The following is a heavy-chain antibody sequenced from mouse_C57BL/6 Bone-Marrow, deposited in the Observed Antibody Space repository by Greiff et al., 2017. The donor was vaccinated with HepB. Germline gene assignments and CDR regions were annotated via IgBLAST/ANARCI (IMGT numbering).Heavy chain of an antibody. CDR3: ARSDDGYYGGY. CDR1: GYAFSSYW. J-gene: IGHJ2*01. V-gene: IGHV1-80*01. D-gene: IGHD2-3*01. CDR2: IYPGDGDT. Sequence: QVQLQQPGAELVKPGASVKLSCKASGYAFSSYWMNWVKQRPGKGLEWIGQIYPGDGDTNYNGKFKGKATLTADKSSSTAYMQLSSLTSEDSAVYICARSDDGYYGGYWGQGTTLTVSS.